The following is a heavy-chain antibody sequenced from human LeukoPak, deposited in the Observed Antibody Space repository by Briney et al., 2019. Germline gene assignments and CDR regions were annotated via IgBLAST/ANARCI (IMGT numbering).Heavy chain of an antibody. CDR3: ARQKAVAGDWFDP. V-gene: IGHV4-39*07. J-gene: IGHJ5*02. D-gene: IGHD6-19*01. Sequence: SETLALTCTVSGGSISSSSYYWGWIRQPPGKGLEWIGSIYYSGSTYYNPSLKSRVTISVDTFKNQFSLKLSSVTAADTAVYYCARQKAVAGDWFDPWGQGTLVTVSS. CDR1: GGSISSSSYY. CDR2: IYYSGST.